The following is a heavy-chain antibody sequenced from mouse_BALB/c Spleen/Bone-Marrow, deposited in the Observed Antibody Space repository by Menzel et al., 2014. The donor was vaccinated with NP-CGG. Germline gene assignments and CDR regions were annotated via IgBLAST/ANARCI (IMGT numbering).Heavy chain of an antibody. V-gene: IGHV10-1*02. CDR2: IKTKTNDYGT. CDR3: VRATAYYFDY. Sequence: ESGGGLVQPVGSLKLSCVAPGFTFNTYAMNWVRQAPGKGLEWVARIKTKTNDYGTFYADSVKDRFTISRDDSQNMLYLQMNNLKTEDTAMYYCVRATAYYFDYWGQGTTLTVSS. D-gene: IGHD1-2*01. J-gene: IGHJ2*01. CDR1: GFTFNTYA.